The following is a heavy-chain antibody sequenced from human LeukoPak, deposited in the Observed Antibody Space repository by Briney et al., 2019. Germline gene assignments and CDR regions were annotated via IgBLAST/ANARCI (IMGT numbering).Heavy chain of an antibody. CDR1: GFTFSSYS. V-gene: IGHV3-48*02. Sequence: GGSLRLSCAASGFTFSSYSMNWVRQAPGKGLEWVSYISSSSSIIYYAGCVKGRFNISRDNAKNSLYLQMNSLRDEDTAVCYCARGYCGGDCYSGWGQGALVTVSS. D-gene: IGHD2-21*02. CDR3: ARGYCGGDCYSG. CDR2: ISSSSSII. J-gene: IGHJ4*02.